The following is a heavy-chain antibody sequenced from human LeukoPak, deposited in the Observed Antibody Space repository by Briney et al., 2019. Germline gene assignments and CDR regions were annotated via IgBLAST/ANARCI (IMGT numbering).Heavy chain of an antibody. Sequence: ASVKVSCKASGGTFSSYAISWVRQAPGQGLEWMGGIIPIFGTANYAQKFQGRVTITADESTSTAYMELSSLRSEDTAVYYCARETYYYGSGSPKGAFDIWGQGTMVTVSS. D-gene: IGHD3-10*01. CDR2: IIPIFGTA. V-gene: IGHV1-69*01. CDR3: ARETYYYGSGSPKGAFDI. CDR1: GGTFSSYA. J-gene: IGHJ3*02.